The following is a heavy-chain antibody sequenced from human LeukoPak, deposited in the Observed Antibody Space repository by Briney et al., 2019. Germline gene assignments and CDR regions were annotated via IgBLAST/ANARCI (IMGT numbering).Heavy chain of an antibody. CDR1: GFTFSSYG. CDR3: AKEDSSGYYPLDY. V-gene: IGHV3-33*06. D-gene: IGHD3-22*01. J-gene: IGHJ4*02. CDR2: IWYDGSNK. Sequence: GGSLRLSCAASGFTFSSYGMHWVRQAPGKGLERVAVIWYDGSNKYYADSVKGRFTISRDNSKNTLYLQMNSLRAEDTAVYYCAKEDSSGYYPLDYWGQGTLVTVSS.